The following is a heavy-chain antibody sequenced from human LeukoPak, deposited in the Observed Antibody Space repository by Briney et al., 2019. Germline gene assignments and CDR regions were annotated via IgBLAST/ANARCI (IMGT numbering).Heavy chain of an antibody. CDR2: ITGSSGST. D-gene: IGHD6-19*01. V-gene: IGHV3-23*01. J-gene: IGHJ2*01. Sequence: PGGSLRLSCAASGFTFSNYAMSWVRQAPGKGLEWVSAITGSSGSTYYADSVRGRFTISRDNSKNTLYLQMNSLRAEDTAVYYCAKKRSSGPGDFDLWGRGTLVTVSS. CDR1: GFTFSNYA. CDR3: AKKRSSGPGDFDL.